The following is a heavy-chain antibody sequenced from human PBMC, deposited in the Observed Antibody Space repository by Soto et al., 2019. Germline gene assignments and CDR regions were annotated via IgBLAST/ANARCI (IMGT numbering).Heavy chain of an antibody. CDR2: IYSGGST. Sequence: PGGSLRLSCAASGFTFSSNDVNWVRQAPGKGLEWVSLIYSGGSTYYADSVKGRFTISRDNSKNTLYLQMSSLRAEDTAVYYCATRPLLPGAPWGQGTMVTVSS. V-gene: IGHV3-53*01. J-gene: IGHJ3*01. D-gene: IGHD3-22*01. CDR3: ATRPLLPGAP. CDR1: GFTFSSND.